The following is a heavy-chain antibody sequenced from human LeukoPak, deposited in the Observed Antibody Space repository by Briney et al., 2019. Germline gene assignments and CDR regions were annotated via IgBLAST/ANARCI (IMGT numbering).Heavy chain of an antibody. CDR3: ARVIGYCSSTSCFGYFDY. D-gene: IGHD2-2*01. V-gene: IGHV4-30-2*01. J-gene: IGHJ4*02. CDR2: IYHSGST. CDR1: GGSISSGGYS. Sequence: SQTLSLTCAVSGGSISSGGYSWSWIRQPPGKGLEWIGYIYHSGSTYYNPSLKSRVTISVDRSKNQFSLKLSSVTAADTAVYYCARVIGYCSSTSCFGYFDYWGQGTLVTVSS.